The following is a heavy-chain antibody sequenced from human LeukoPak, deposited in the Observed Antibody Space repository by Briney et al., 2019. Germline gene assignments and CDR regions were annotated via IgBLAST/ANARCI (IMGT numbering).Heavy chain of an antibody. D-gene: IGHD3-16*02. J-gene: IGHJ6*03. Sequence: PSETLSLTCAVYGGSFSGYYWSWIRQPPGKGLEWIGEINHSGSTNYNPSLKSRVTISVDTSKNQFSLKLSSVTAADTAVYYCARGRSSVRNPNYYYYYMDVWGKGTTVTVSS. CDR2: INHSGST. CDR1: GGSFSGYY. CDR3: ARGRSSVRNPNYYYYYMDV. V-gene: IGHV4-34*01.